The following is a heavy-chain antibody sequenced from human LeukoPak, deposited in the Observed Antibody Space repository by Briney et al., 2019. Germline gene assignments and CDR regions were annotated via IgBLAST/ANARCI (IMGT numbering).Heavy chain of an antibody. D-gene: IGHD1-26*01. CDR2: IYYSGST. J-gene: IGHJ3*02. V-gene: IGHV4-61*01. CDR1: GGSVSSGSYY. Sequence: SETLSLTCTVSGGSVSSGSYYWSWIRQPPGKGLEWIGYIYYSGSTNYNPSLKSRVTISVDTSKNQFSLKLSSVTAADTAVYYCARTSGSYYEEGPLATPNDAFDIWGQGTMVTVSS. CDR3: ARTSGSYYEEGPLATPNDAFDI.